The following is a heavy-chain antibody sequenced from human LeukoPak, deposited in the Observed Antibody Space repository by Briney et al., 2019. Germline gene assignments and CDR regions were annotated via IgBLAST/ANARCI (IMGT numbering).Heavy chain of an antibody. CDR3: ARDRYDFWSGYYPDY. CDR2: ISAYNGNT. J-gene: IGHJ4*02. V-gene: IGHV1-18*01. Sequence: WASVKVSCKASGYTFTSYGISWVRQAPGQGLEWMGWISAYNGNTNYAQKLQGRVTMTTDTSTSTAYMELRSLRSDDTAVYYCARDRYDFWSGYYPDYWGQGTLVTVSS. D-gene: IGHD3-3*01. CDR1: GYTFTSYG.